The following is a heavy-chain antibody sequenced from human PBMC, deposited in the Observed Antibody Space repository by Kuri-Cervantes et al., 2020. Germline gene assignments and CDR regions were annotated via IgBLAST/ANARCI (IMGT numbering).Heavy chain of an antibody. CDR1: GGSISSGDYY. CDR3: ARGNYYGSGSLDY. D-gene: IGHD3-10*01. CDR2: IYYSGST. Sequence: LRLSCTVSGGSISSGDYYWSWIRQPPGKGLEWIGYIYYSGSTYYNPSLKSRVTISVDTSKNQFSLKLSSVTAADTAVYYCARGNYYGSGSLDYWGQGTLVTVSS. V-gene: IGHV4-30-4*01. J-gene: IGHJ4*02.